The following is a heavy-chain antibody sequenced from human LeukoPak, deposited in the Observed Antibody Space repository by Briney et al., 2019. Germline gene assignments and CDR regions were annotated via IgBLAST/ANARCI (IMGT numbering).Heavy chain of an antibody. CDR2: IWYDGSNK. D-gene: IGHD3-10*01. V-gene: IGHV3-33*01. CDR1: GFTFSIYG. J-gene: IGHJ4*02. Sequence: PGRSLRLSCAASGFTFSIYGMHWVRQAPGKGLEWVAVIWYDGSNKYYADSVKGRFTISRDNSKNTLYLQMNSLRAEDTAVYYCARDEQLLWFGEYWGQGTLVTVSS. CDR3: ARDEQLLWFGEY.